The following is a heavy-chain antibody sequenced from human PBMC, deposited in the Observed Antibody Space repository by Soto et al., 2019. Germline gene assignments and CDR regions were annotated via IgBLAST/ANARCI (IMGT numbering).Heavy chain of an antibody. D-gene: IGHD2-2*01. Sequence: PGGSLRLSCAASGFTFSSYGMHWVRQAPGKGLEWVAVIWYDGSNKYYADSVKGRFTISRDNSKNTLYLQMNSLRAEDTAVYYCARVAQLARRAREPGRVYGMDVWGQGTTVTVSS. CDR1: GFTFSSYG. J-gene: IGHJ6*02. CDR2: IWYDGSNK. CDR3: ARVAQLARRAREPGRVYGMDV. V-gene: IGHV3-33*01.